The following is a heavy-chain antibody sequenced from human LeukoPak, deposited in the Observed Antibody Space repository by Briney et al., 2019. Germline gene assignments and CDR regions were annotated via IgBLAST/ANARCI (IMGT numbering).Heavy chain of an antibody. CDR1: GFTVSSNY. V-gene: IGHV4-34*08. Sequence: GSLRLSCAASGFTVSSNYMSWVRQAPGKGLEWIGEINHSGSTNYNPSLKSRVTISVDTSKNQFSLKLSSVTAADTAVYYCAYSGSGSYLIDYWGQGTLVTVSS. CDR2: INHSGST. D-gene: IGHD1-26*01. CDR3: AYSGSGSYLIDY. J-gene: IGHJ4*02.